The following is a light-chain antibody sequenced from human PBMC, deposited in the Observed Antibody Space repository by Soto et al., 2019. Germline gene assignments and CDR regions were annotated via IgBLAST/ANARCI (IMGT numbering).Light chain of an antibody. V-gene: IGLV2-14*01. CDR1: SSDIGTYNF. CDR2: EVS. CDR3: SSYTNSNILHYV. J-gene: IGLJ1*01. Sequence: SVLTQPASVSGSPGQSVTISCTGTSSDIGTYNFVSWYQQLPGKAPKLIIYEVSNRPSGVSNRFSGSKSGNTASLTISGLQAEDEGDYYCSSYTNSNILHYVFGTGTKVTV.